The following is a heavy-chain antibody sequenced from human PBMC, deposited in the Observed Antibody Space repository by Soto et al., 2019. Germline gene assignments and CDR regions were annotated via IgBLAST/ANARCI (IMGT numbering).Heavy chain of an antibody. V-gene: IGHV4-31*03. CDR1: GGSISSGGYY. CDR2: IYHSGST. D-gene: IGHD6-13*01. CDR3: ASRDSSSWSIDY. J-gene: IGHJ4*02. Sequence: SETLSLTCTVSGGSISSGGYYWSWIRQHPGKGLEWIGYIYHSGSTYYNPSLKSRVTISVDTSKNQFSLKLSSVTAADTAVYYCASRDSSSWSIDYWGQGTLVTVSS.